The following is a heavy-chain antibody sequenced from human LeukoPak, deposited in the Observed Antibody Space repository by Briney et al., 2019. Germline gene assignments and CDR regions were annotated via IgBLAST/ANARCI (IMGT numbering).Heavy chain of an antibody. V-gene: IGHV4-34*01. J-gene: IGHJ4*02. CDR2: INHSGST. Sequence: SETLSLTCAVYGGSFSGYYWSWIRQPPGKGLEWIGEINHSGSTNYNPSLKSRVTISVDTSKNQFSLKLSSVTAADTAVYYCASRLYYYDSSPFDYWGQGTLVTVSS. CDR3: ASRLYYYDSSPFDY. D-gene: IGHD3-22*01. CDR1: GGSFSGYY.